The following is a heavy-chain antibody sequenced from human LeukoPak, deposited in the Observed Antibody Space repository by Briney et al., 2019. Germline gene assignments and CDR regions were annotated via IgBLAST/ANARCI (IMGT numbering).Heavy chain of an antibody. J-gene: IGHJ4*02. Sequence: GGSLRLSCVASGFTFSSYGMHWVRQAPGKGLEWVAVISYDGSNKYYADSVKGRFTISRDNSKNTLYLQMNSLRAEDTAVYYCAGGAGGDFDYWGQGTLVTVSS. CDR1: GFTFSSYG. CDR3: AGGAGGDFDY. D-gene: IGHD3-10*01. CDR2: ISYDGSNK. V-gene: IGHV3-30*03.